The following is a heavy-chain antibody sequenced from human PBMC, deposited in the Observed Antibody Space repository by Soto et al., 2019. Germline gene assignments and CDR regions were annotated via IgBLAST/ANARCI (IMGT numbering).Heavy chain of an antibody. CDR3: TTVTTRNPFSARDF. J-gene: IGHJ6*01. CDR2: ISYDGDNK. CDR1: GFTFNYHA. D-gene: IGHD1-1*01. V-gene: IGHV3-30-3*01. Sequence: QVQLVESGGGVVQPGRSLRLSCAASGFTFNYHALNWVRQAPGKGLEWVAVISYDGDNKYIAESVKGRFTISRDNSKNTVSLQINRLSTKNTPMYIFTTVTTRNPFSARDFWGPGTTVTVSS.